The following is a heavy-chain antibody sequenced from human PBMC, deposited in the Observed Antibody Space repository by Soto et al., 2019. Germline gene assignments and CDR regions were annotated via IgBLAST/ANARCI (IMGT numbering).Heavy chain of an antibody. CDR2: INAGNGNT. V-gene: IGHV1-3*01. Sequence: QVQLVQSGAEVKKPGASVKVSCKASGYTFTSYVMHWVRQAPGQRLERMGWINAGNGNTKYSQKFQGRVTITRDTSASTAYMELSSLRSEDTAVYYCARTTAARSPHYYYGMDVWGQGTTVTVSS. CDR3: ARTTAARSPHYYYGMDV. J-gene: IGHJ6*02. D-gene: IGHD2-2*01. CDR1: GYTFTSYV.